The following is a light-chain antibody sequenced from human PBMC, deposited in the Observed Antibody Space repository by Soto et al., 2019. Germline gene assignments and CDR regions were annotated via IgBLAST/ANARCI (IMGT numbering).Light chain of an antibody. J-gene: IGKJ1*01. CDR2: HAS. CDR1: QSISTW. V-gene: IGKV1-5*01. Sequence: SQMTESPSTRPASVGDIVTITCRASQSISTWLAWYQQKPGTAPKLLIYHASTLESGVPSRFSGSGSGTEFTLTLSSLQPDAFATYYCQQYMSYSFGQGTKVDIK. CDR3: QQYMSYS.